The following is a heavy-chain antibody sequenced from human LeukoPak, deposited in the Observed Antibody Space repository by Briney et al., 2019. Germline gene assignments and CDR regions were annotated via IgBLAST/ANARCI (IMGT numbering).Heavy chain of an antibody. J-gene: IGHJ4*02. CDR3: ARGYSGSYEGALWY. CDR1: GYTFTGYY. Sequence: ASVKVSCKASGYTFTGYYMHWVRQAPGQGLEWMGWIDPNSGGTNYAQKFQGRVTMTRDTSISTAYMELSRLRSDDTAVYYCARGYSGSYEGALWYWGQGTLVTVSS. CDR2: IDPNSGGT. V-gene: IGHV1-2*02. D-gene: IGHD1-26*01.